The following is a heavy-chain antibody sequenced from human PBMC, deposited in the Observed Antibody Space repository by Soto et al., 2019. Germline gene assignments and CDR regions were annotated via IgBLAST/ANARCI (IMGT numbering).Heavy chain of an antibody. V-gene: IGHV1-2*02. Sequence: QVQLVQSGAEVKKPGASVSVSCKASGYTFTGDYLHWVRQAPGQGLEWMAWINPKSGYTKSAQKFQARVTLTRDTSISTAYMELRSLRSEDTAVYFCARYTGSNSLFDSWGHGTLVTVSS. J-gene: IGHJ4*03. D-gene: IGHD1-26*01. CDR1: GYTFTGDY. CDR3: ARYTGSNSLFDS. CDR2: INPKSGYT.